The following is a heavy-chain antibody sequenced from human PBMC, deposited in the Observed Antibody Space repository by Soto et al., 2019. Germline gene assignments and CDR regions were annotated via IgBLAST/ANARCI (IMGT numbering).Heavy chain of an antibody. J-gene: IGHJ4*02. Sequence: GGSLRLSWAASGFTVSSNYMSWVRQAPGKGLEWVSVIYSGGSTYYADSVKGRFTISRDNSKNTLYLQMNSLRAEDTAVYYCARGPYEYVWGSDPPHFDYWGQGTLVTVSS. CDR1: GFTVSSNY. D-gene: IGHD3-16*02. V-gene: IGHV3-66*01. CDR2: IYSGGST. CDR3: ARGPYEYVWGSDPPHFDY.